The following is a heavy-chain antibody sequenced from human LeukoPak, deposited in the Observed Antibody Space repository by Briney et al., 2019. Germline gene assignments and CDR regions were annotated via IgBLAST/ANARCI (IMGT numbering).Heavy chain of an antibody. V-gene: IGHV4-4*09. D-gene: IGHD1-7*01. CDR2: IYTSGST. Sequence: SETLSLTCTVSGGSISSDYWSWIRQPPGKGLEWIGYIYTSGSTNYNPSLKSRVTISVDTSKNQFSLKLSSVTAADTAVYYCARFNWNYGLDYWGQGTLVTVYS. CDR1: GGSISSDY. CDR3: ARFNWNYGLDY. J-gene: IGHJ4*02.